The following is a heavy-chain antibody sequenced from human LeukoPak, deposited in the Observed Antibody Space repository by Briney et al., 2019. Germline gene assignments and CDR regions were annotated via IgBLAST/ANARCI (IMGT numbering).Heavy chain of an antibody. CDR1: GFTFSSYA. V-gene: IGHV3-23*01. Sequence: GGSLRLSCAASGFTFSSYAMSWVRQAPGKGLEWVSAISGSGGSTYYADSVKGRFTISRDNSKNTLYLRMNSLRAEDTAVYYCAKDRIVVVTAIRPGPKYYFDYWGQGTLVTVSS. D-gene: IGHD2-21*02. CDR3: AKDRIVVVTAIRPGPKYYFDY. J-gene: IGHJ4*02. CDR2: ISGSGGST.